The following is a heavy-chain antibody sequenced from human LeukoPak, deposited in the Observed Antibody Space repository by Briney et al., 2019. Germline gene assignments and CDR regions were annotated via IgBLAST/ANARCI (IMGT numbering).Heavy chain of an antibody. CDR1: GGSFSVYY. Sequence: SETLSLTCAVYGGSFSVYYWSWIRQPPGKGLEWIGEINHSGSTNYNPSLKSRVTISVDTSKNQFSLKLSSVTAADTAVYYCARGAYYYGSGSSVSSGMDVWGKGTTVTVSS. J-gene: IGHJ6*04. D-gene: IGHD3-10*01. CDR2: INHSGST. V-gene: IGHV4-34*01. CDR3: ARGAYYYGSGSSVSSGMDV.